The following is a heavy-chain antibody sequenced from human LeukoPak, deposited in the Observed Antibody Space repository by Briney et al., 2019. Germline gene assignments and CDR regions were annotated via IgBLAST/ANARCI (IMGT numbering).Heavy chain of an antibody. CDR2: INPSGGST. CDR1: GYTFTSYY. D-gene: IGHD6-13*01. CDR3: ARLYSSSWYGRYYFDY. Sequence: GASVKVSCMASGYTFTSYYMHWVRQAPGQGLEWMGIINPSGGSTSYAQKLQGRVTMTTDTSTSTAYMELRSLRSDDTAVYYCARLYSSSWYGRYYFDYWGQGTLVTVSS. V-gene: IGHV1-46*01. J-gene: IGHJ4*02.